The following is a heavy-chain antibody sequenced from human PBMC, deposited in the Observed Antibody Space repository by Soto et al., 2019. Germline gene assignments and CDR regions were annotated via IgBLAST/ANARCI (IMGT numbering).Heavy chain of an antibody. J-gene: IGHJ5*02. V-gene: IGHV3-23*01. D-gene: IGHD3-10*01. CDR1: GFTFSTYA. CDR2: LSHNGANT. Sequence: GGSLRLSCAASGFTFSTYAMTWVRQGPGKGLEWVSSLSHNGANTYYADSVKGRFTISRDNSKSTLFLQMSSLRAEDTAVYYCAKITMIRGVVSRGNWFYPWGQGTLVTVSS. CDR3: AKITMIRGVVSRGNWFYP.